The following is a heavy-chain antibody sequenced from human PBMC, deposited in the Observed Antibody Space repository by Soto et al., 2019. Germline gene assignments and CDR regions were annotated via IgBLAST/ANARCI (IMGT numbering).Heavy chain of an antibody. V-gene: IGHV5-51*01. CDR2: IYPGDSNI. CDR3: ARHVLPCSASPCYGVDV. CDR1: GYTFASYW. Sequence: GESLKISCKGSGYTFASYWIGWVRQMPGKGLEWMGIIYPGDSNIKYSPSFEGQITISADKSISTAYLQWSSLEASDSAIYFCARHVLPCSASPCYGVDVWGQGTTVTVSS. D-gene: IGHD6-25*01. J-gene: IGHJ6*02.